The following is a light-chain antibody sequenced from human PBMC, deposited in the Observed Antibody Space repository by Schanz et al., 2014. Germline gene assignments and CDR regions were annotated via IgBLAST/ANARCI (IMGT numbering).Light chain of an antibody. Sequence: EIVLTQSPGTLSLSPGERAPLSCRASQSVSSSFLAWYQQKPGQAPRLLIYAASNRATGIPARFSGSGSGTDFTLTISSLQSDDFAVYYCLQYNDWPRTFGQGTQVDNK. CDR1: QSVSSSF. CDR3: LQYNDWPRT. CDR2: AAS. J-gene: IGKJ1*01. V-gene: IGKV3-20*01.